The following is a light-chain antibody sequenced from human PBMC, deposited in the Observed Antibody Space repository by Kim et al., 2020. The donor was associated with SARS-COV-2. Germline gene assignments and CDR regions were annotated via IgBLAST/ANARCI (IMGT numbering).Light chain of an antibody. J-gene: IGKJ2*01. CDR2: DVS. CDR1: QDVGNY. CDR3: QQYDSVPLT. V-gene: IGKV1-33*01. Sequence: DVQMTQSPSSLSAFVGDRVTITCQASQDVGNYLNWYQQKPGKAPKALIFDVSNLETGVPSRFSGSRSGTEFTFTISSLQTEDVGTYFCQQYDSVPLTLGQGTKLEI.